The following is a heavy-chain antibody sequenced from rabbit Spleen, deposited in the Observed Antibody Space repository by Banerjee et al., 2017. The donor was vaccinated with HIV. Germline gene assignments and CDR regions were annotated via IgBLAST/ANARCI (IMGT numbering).Heavy chain of an antibody. Sequence: QEQLVESGGGLVKPEGSLTLTCTASGFSFSSNGICWVRQAPGKGLEWIACIVNGDGSTYYASWAKGRFTISKTSSTTVTLQMTSLTAADTATYFCAREIAGVAESFNLWGPGTLVTVS. J-gene: IGHJ4*01. CDR1: GFSFSSNG. V-gene: IGHV1S45*01. D-gene: IGHD4-2*01. CDR2: IVNGDGST. CDR3: AREIAGVAESFNL.